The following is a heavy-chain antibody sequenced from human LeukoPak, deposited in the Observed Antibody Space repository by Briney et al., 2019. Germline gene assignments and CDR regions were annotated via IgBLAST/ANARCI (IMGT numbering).Heavy chain of an antibody. V-gene: IGHV3-30*18. J-gene: IGHJ4*02. D-gene: IGHD3-16*01. CDR2: ISYDGSNK. Sequence: GGSLRLSCAASGFMFSDYGMHWVRQAPGKGLEWVAVISYDGSNKYYADSVKGRFTISRDNSKNTLYLQMNSLRAEDTAVYYCAKGLMMDWGQGTLVTVSS. CDR1: GFMFSDYG. CDR3: AKGLMMD.